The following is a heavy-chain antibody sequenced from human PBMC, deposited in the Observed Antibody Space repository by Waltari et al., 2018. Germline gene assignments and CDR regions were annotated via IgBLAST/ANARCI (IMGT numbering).Heavy chain of an antibody. J-gene: IGHJ1*01. CDR1: GLILSRFD. Sequence: QVQLVESGGGVVQPGGSLRLSCKASGLILSRFDMHWVRQAPGMGLEWVSVIRFDGSQKYYSESLKGRFTVSRDNSRDTLYLHMKNLESDDTATYFCAGDISVSSPSLWGRGTLVTVSS. D-gene: IGHD3-3*02. CDR2: IRFDGSQK. CDR3: AGDISVSSPSL. V-gene: IGHV3-30*02.